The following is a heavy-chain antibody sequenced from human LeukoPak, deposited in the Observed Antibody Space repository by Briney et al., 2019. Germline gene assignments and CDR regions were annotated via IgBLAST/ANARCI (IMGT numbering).Heavy chain of an antibody. CDR3: IGSGGWPGY. Sequence: PGGSLRLSCAASGFTFSSYWMHWVRQAPGKGLVWVSRIASDGNTVYADSVKGRFTISRDNAKDTVYLQMNSLRVEDTAVYYCIGSGGWPGYWGQGTLVTVSS. CDR2: IASDGNT. J-gene: IGHJ4*02. CDR1: GFTFSSYW. D-gene: IGHD1-26*01. V-gene: IGHV3-74*01.